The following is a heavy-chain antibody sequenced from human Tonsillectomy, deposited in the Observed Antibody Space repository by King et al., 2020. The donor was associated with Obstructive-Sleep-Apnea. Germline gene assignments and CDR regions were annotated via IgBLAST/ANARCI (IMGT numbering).Heavy chain of an antibody. CDR1: GFTFSIYG. J-gene: IGHJ4*02. CDR3: ARHERLFDY. D-gene: IGHD4-11*01. Sequence: VQLVEAGGGVVQPGRALRRSCAASGFTFSIYGMHWVSQAPGKGLEWVAVLWYDGSNKNFADTVKGRYTISRDNSKNPLYLQMNSLRAEDTAVYYCARHERLFDYWGQGTLVTVSS. V-gene: IGHV3-33*01. CDR2: LWYDGSNK.